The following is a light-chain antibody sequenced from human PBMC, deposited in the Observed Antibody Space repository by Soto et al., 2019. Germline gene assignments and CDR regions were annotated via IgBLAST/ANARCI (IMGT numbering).Light chain of an antibody. CDR1: QSLLYTSNNKNY. CDR3: QQYYTTPRT. Sequence: DFVVTQSPKAVSGTRGWSAAINCESSQSLLYTSNNKNYLAWYQQKPGQPPKLIIDWASTRESGVPDRFTGSGSGTDFNLTISNLQAEDAAVYYCQQYYTTPRTFGHGTKVDI. CDR2: WAS. J-gene: IGKJ1*01. V-gene: IGKV4-1*01.